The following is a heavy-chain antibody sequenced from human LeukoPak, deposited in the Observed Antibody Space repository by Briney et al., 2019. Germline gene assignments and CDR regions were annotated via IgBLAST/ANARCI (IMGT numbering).Heavy chain of an antibody. CDR3: ARRRGGSYGYFDY. D-gene: IGHD1-26*01. CDR2: IKHDGGEK. V-gene: IGHV3-7*01. Sequence: GSLRLSCEASGFTFSNYWMSWVRQAPGKGLEWVANIKHDGGEKYYVDSVKGRFTISRDNAKNSLYLQMNSLRVEDTSVYYCARRRGGSYGYFDYWGQGTLVTVSS. J-gene: IGHJ4*02. CDR1: GFTFSNYW.